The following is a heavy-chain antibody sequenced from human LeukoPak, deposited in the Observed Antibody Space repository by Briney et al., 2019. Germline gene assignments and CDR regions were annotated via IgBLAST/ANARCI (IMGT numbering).Heavy chain of an antibody. CDR2: ISATGGST. V-gene: IGHV3-23*01. D-gene: IGHD2-2*01. CDR1: GFTFSSYA. J-gene: IGHJ4*02. Sequence: GGSLRLPCAASGFTFSSYAMAWVRQAPGKGLELVSFISATGGSTFYPDSVKGRFTISRDNSKNTLYLQMNSLRAEDTAVYYCARDRGGYCSSTSCPTGFDYWGQGTLVTVSS. CDR3: ARDRGGYCSSTSCPTGFDY.